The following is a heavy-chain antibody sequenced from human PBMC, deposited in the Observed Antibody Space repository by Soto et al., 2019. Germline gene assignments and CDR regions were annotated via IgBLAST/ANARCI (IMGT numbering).Heavy chain of an antibody. CDR2: IIPIFGTA. J-gene: IGHJ4*02. CDR3: ARGGYDYVGATSPPFDY. Sequence: GASVKVSCKASGYTFTSYGISWVRQAPGQGLEWMGGIIPIFGTANYAQKFQGRVTITADESTSTAYMELSSLRSEDTAVYYCARGGYDYVGATSPPFDYWGQGTLVTVSS. D-gene: IGHD5-12*01. CDR1: GYTFTSYG. V-gene: IGHV1-69*13.